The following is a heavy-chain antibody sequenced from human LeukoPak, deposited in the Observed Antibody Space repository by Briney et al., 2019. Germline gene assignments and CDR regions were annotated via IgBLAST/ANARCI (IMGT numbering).Heavy chain of an antibody. CDR1: GFTFSNYA. Sequence: KPGGSLRLSCAASGFTFSNYAMNWVRQAPGKGLEWVSSISSSSSYLYYADSVKGRFSISRDNAKSSLYLQMNNLRADDTAVYYCARRFRGLDFWGQGTLVTVSS. D-gene: IGHD3-10*01. V-gene: IGHV3-21*01. J-gene: IGHJ4*02. CDR2: ISSSSSYL. CDR3: ARRFRGLDF.